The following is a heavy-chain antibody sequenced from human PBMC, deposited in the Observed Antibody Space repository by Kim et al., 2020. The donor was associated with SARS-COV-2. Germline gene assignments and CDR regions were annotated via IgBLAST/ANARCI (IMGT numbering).Heavy chain of an antibody. J-gene: IGHJ4*02. CDR3: ARTVLINYDFWSGYYNDPGY. CDR2: ISSSSSYI. D-gene: IGHD3-3*01. CDR1: GFTFSSYS. V-gene: IGHV3-21*01. Sequence: GGSLRLSCAASGFTFSSYSMNWVRQAPGKGLEWVSSISSSSSYIYYADSMKGRFTISRDNAKNSLYLQMNSLRAEDTAVYYCARTVLINYDFWSGYYNDPGYWGQVTLVTVSS.